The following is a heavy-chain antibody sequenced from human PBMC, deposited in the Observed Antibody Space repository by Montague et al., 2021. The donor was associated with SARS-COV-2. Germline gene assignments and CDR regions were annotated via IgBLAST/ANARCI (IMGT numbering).Heavy chain of an antibody. J-gene: IGHJ3*02. CDR2: IYYSGST. CDR3: ARWGLYGGNPGDGAFDI. D-gene: IGHD4-23*01. V-gene: IGHV4-59*01. CDR1: GGSISSYY. Sequence: SETLSLTCTVSGGSISSYYWSWIRQPPGKGLEWIGYIYYSGSTNYNPFLKSRVTISVDTSKNQFSLKLSSVTAADTAVYYCARWGLYGGNPGDGAFDIWGQGTMVTVSS.